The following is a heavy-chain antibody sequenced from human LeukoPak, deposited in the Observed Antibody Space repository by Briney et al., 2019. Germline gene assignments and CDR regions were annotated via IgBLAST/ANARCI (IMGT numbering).Heavy chain of an antibody. Sequence: PGRSLRLSCAASGFTFSSYGMHWVRQAPGKGLEWVAVIWYDGSNKYYADSVKGRFTISRDNSKNTLYLQMNSLRAEDTAVYYCARDRAGIAVPGAREYYYGMDVWGQGTTVTVSS. CDR1: GFTFSSYG. J-gene: IGHJ6*02. D-gene: IGHD6-19*01. CDR2: IWYDGSNK. CDR3: ARDRAGIAVPGAREYYYGMDV. V-gene: IGHV3-33*01.